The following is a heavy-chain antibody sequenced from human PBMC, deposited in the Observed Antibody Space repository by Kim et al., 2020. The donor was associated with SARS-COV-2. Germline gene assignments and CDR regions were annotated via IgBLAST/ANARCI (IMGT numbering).Heavy chain of an antibody. D-gene: IGHD3-10*01. CDR3: ARFNLYYGSGSYAPPDY. Sequence: SETLSLTCTVSDGSISSSSYYWGWIRQPPGKGLEWIGSIYYSGSTYYNPSLKSRVTISVDTSKNQFSLKLSSVTAADTAVYYCARFNLYYGSGSYAPPDYWGQGTLVTVSS. V-gene: IGHV4-39*01. J-gene: IGHJ4*02. CDR2: IYYSGST. CDR1: DGSISSSSYY.